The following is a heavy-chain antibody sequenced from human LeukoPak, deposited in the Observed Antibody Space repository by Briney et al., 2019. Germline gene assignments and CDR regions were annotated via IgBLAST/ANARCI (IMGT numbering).Heavy chain of an antibody. Sequence: SETLSLTCAVYGGSFSGYYWSWIRQPPGKGLEWIGEIYHSGSTNYNPSLKSRVTISVDTSKNQFSLKLSSVTAADTAVYYCARADFWSGYSSYYYMDVWGKGTTVTVSS. CDR3: ARADFWSGYSSYYYMDV. J-gene: IGHJ6*03. D-gene: IGHD3-3*01. CDR1: GGSFSGYY. CDR2: IYHSGST. V-gene: IGHV4-34*01.